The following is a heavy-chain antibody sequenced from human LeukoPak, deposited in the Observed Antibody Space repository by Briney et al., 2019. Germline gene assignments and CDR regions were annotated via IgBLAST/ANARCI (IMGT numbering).Heavy chain of an antibody. CDR3: ARDDRPSGHDFDY. CDR2: IRSKADGGTT. Sequence: GGSLRLSCTATGFTFRDYNINWFRQAPGRGLEWVGFIRSKADGGTTEYAASVKGRFTISRDDSKNVAYLQINNLRAEDTALYYCARDDRPSGHDFDYWGQGTLVTVSS. V-gene: IGHV3-49*03. D-gene: IGHD6-6*01. J-gene: IGHJ4*02. CDR1: GFTFRDYN.